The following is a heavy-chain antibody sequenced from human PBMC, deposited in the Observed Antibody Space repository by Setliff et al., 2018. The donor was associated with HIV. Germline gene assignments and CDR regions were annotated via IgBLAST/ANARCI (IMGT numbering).Heavy chain of an antibody. Sequence: PSETLSLTCTVSNGSFSGYFWHWIRQAPGRGLEWIGAVNHGGETNYNPSLESRATISADTSKRQFSLRLSSVTAADTAVYYCARDKGYYYMDVWGKGITVTVSS. J-gene: IGHJ6*03. V-gene: IGHV4-34*01. CDR3: ARDKGYYYMDV. CDR1: NGSFSGYF. CDR2: VNHGGET.